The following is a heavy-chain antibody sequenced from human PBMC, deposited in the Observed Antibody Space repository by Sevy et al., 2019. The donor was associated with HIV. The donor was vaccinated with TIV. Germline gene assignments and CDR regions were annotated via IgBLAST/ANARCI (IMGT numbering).Heavy chain of an antibody. CDR2: MYYSGST. V-gene: IGHV4-61*01. J-gene: IGHJ6*02. Sequence: SETLSLICTVSGGSVSSGSYYWSWIRQPPGKGLECIGYMYYSGSTNYNPSLMSRVTKSLDTSKNQFSLKLSSVTAADTAVYYCARVGGLTDYGMDVWGQGTTVTVSS. D-gene: IGHD1-26*01. CDR3: ARVGGLTDYGMDV. CDR1: GGSVSSGSYY.